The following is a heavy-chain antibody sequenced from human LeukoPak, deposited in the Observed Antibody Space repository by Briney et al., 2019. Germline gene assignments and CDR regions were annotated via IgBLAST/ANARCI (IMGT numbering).Heavy chain of an antibody. J-gene: IGHJ4*02. Sequence: GGSLRLFCAASGFTDSTNYMRWVRQAPGKGLEWVSVIYSGGTTYYADSVKGRFTISRDNSKNTLYLQMNSLRAEDTAVYYCARDRGVAAHDYWGQGTLVTVSS. CDR2: IYSGGTT. V-gene: IGHV3-66*01. CDR1: GFTDSTNY. D-gene: IGHD6-13*01. CDR3: ARDRGVAAHDY.